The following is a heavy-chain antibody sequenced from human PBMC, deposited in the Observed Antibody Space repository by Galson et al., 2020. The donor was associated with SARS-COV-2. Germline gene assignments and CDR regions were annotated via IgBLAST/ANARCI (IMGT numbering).Heavy chain of an antibody. D-gene: IGHD2-2*03. V-gene: IGHV1-69*06. CDR3: ALDWISSNESGMDV. Sequence: SAVTVSCTTSGGTFSAYAIGWVRQATGQGLEWLGELLPMFGKTTYAQKCQGRVTFTADTSTSTAYMELNSLRSDDTAVYYCALDWISSNESGMDVWGQGTTVTVSS. CDR2: LLPMFGKT. CDR1: GGTFSAYA. J-gene: IGHJ6*02.